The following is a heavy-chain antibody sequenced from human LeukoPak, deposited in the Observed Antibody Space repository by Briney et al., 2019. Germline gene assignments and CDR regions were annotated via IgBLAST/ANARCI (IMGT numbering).Heavy chain of an antibody. Sequence: GGSLRLSCAASGFTFSSYSMNWVRQAPGKGLEWVAVISYDGSNKYYADSVKGRFTISRDNSKNTLYLQMNSLRAEDTAVYYCARVPTRYDAFDIWGQGTMVTVSS. J-gene: IGHJ3*02. CDR2: ISYDGSNK. V-gene: IGHV3-30*03. CDR3: ARVPTRYDAFDI. CDR1: GFTFSSYS.